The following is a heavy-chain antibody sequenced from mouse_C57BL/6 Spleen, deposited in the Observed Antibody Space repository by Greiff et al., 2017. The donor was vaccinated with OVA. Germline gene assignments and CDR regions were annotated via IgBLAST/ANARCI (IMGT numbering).Heavy chain of an antibody. J-gene: IGHJ2*01. CDR1: GYSFTGYY. Sequence: EVQLKQSGPELVKPGASVKISCKASGYSFTGYYMNWVKQSPEKSLEWIGEINPSTGGTTYNQKFKAKATLTVDKSSSTAYMQLKSLTSEDSAVYYCARLTTTLDYWGQGTTLTVSS. CDR2: INPSTGGT. CDR3: ARLTTTLDY. V-gene: IGHV1-42*01. D-gene: IGHD2-13*01.